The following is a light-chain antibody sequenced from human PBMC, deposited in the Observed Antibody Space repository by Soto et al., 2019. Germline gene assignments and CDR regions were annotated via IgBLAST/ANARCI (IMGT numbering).Light chain of an antibody. CDR1: QSISSW. CDR3: QQYNTYLT. CDR2: DAS. V-gene: IGKV1-5*01. J-gene: IGKJ5*01. Sequence: DIQMTQSPSTLSASVGDRVTITCRASQSISSWLAWYQQKPGKAPNLLIYDASTLESGVPSRFSGSGSGTEFTLTISSLQPDDFAPYYCQQYNTYLTFGQGTRLEIK.